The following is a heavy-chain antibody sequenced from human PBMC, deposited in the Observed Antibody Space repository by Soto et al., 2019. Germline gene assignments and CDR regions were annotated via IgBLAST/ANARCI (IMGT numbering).Heavy chain of an antibody. D-gene: IGHD2-2*01. V-gene: IGHV1-69*13. CDR3: ARRNCISTSCYEKYYYYGMDV. CDR1: GGTFSSYA. Sequence: SVKVSCKASGGTFSSYAISWVRQAPGQGLEWMGGIIPIFGTANYAQKFQGRVTITADESTSTAYMELSSLRSEDTAVYYCARRNCISTSCYEKYYYYGMDVWGQGTTVTVSS. CDR2: IIPIFGTA. J-gene: IGHJ6*02.